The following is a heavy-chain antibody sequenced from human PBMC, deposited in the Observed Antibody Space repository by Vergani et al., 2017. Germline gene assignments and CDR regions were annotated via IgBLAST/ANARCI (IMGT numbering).Heavy chain of an antibody. CDR2: TLPHEVGA. CDR3: GKTQGIVVGTWRFVA. D-gene: IGHD6-19*01. Sequence: VQMVESGGGLVKPGGSLRLSCVASGFTLSSYGVHWVRQAPGRGLESVAFTLPHEVGAIYSASVRGRVTVFRDNSKNTLYLEMNRLNVDDTAIYYCGKTQGIVVGTWRFVAWGQEAPVTASS. V-gene: IGHV3-30*02. CDR1: GFTLSSYG. J-gene: IGHJ5*02.